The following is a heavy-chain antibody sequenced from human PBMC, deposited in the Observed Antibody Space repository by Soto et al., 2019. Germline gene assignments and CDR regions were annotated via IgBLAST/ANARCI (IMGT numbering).Heavy chain of an antibody. D-gene: IGHD2-15*01. Sequence: QLQLQESGPGLVKPSETLSLTCTVSGGSISSSSYYWGWIRQPPGKGLEWIGSIYYSGSTYYNPSLKSRVTISVDTSKNQFSLKLSSVTAADTAVYYCARICSGGSCLRTHRDYWGQGTLVTVSS. CDR3: ARICSGGSCLRTHRDY. CDR1: GGSISSSSYY. V-gene: IGHV4-39*01. J-gene: IGHJ4*02. CDR2: IYYSGST.